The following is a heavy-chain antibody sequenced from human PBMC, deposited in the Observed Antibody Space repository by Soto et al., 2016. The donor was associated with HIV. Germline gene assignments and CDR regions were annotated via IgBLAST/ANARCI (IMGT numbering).Heavy chain of an antibody. CDR3: AKDMNPYSSSWYAVDY. CDR2: ISWDGGST. Sequence: EVQLVESGGVVVQPGGSLRLSCAASGFTFDDYAMHWVRQAPGKGLEWVSLISWDGGSTYYADSVKGRFTISRDNSKNSLYLQMNSLRAEDTALYYCAKDMNPYSSSWYAVDYWGQGTLVTVSS. J-gene: IGHJ4*02. V-gene: IGHV3-43D*04. CDR1: GFTFDDYA. D-gene: IGHD6-13*01.